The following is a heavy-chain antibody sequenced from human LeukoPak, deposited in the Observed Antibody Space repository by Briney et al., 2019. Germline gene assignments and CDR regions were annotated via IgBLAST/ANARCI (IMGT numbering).Heavy chain of an antibody. CDR1: GGSISSYY. V-gene: IGHV4-59*01. J-gene: IGHJ4*02. D-gene: IGHD3-3*01. CDR3: ARNTIFGQIDY. CDR2: IYYSGST. Sequence: SETLSLTCTVSGGSISSYYWSWLRQPPGKGLEWIGYIYYSGSTNYNPSLKSRVTVSVDTSKNQFSLKLSSVTAADTAVCYCARNTIFGQIDYWGQGTLVTVSS.